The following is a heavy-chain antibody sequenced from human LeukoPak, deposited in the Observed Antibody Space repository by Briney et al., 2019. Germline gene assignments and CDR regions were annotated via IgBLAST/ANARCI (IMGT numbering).Heavy chain of an antibody. CDR3: ARERGYCSSTSCSNWFDP. Sequence: GGSLRLSCAASGFTFSSYSMNWVRQAPGKGLEWVSYISSSSSTIYYADSVKGRFTISRDNAKNSLYLQMNSLRAEDTAVYYCARERGYCSSTSCSNWFDPWGQGTLVAVSS. CDR1: GFTFSSYS. D-gene: IGHD2-2*01. V-gene: IGHV3-48*04. J-gene: IGHJ5*02. CDR2: ISSSSSTI.